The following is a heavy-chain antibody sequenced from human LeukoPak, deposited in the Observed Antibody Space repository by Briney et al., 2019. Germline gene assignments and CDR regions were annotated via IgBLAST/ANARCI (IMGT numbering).Heavy chain of an antibody. J-gene: IGHJ1*01. CDR2: IYTSGST. CDR1: GGSISSYY. Sequence: SETLSLTCTISGGSISSYYWSWIRQPAGKGLEWIGRIYTSGSTNYNPSLKSRVTMSVDTSKNQFSLKLSSVTAADTAVYFCASPRGDDSGGYYTWYFHHWGQGILVTVSS. D-gene: IGHD3-22*01. CDR3: ASPRGDDSGGYYTWYFHH. V-gene: IGHV4-4*07.